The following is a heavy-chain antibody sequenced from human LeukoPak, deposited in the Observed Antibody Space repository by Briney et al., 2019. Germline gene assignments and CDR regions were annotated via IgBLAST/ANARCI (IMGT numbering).Heavy chain of an antibody. D-gene: IGHD2-21*01. V-gene: IGHV1-18*01. CDR2: ISAHNGNT. CDR3: ARDRRVAHDLDY. J-gene: IGHJ4*02. CDR1: GYTFTSYG. Sequence: ASVKVSCKASGYTFTSYGISWVRQAPGQGLEWMGWISAHNGNTNYAQKLQGRVTMTTDTSTSTAYMELRSLRSDDTAVYYCARDRRVAHDLDYWGQGTLVTVSS.